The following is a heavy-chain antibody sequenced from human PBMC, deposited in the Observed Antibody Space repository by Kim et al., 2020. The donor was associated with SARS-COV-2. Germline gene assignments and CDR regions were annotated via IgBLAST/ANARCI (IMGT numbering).Heavy chain of an antibody. J-gene: IGHJ4*02. CDR1: GFTFSEAW. Sequence: GGSLRLSCVASGFTFSEAWMSWVRQAPGKGLEWVGRIKSKANGETIDYAAPVKGRFTISRDDSKNTLYLQMNGLKTEDTAVYYCTTLHYYDTSLWGQGTL. D-gene: IGHD3-22*01. V-gene: IGHV3-15*01. CDR2: IKSKANGETI. CDR3: TTLHYYDTSL.